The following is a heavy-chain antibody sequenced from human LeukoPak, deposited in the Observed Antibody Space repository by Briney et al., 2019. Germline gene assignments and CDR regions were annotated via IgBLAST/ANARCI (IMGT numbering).Heavy chain of an antibody. J-gene: IGHJ4*02. Sequence: GSLGLSCAASGFTFRSYSMNWVRQAPGKGLEWVSSINSRGNDKYYAESVKGRFTISRDNAKNSLYLQMNNLRVEDTAVYYCAREGSIVPHQDLDCWGQGSLVTVSS. CDR2: INSRGNDK. CDR3: AREGSIVPHQDLDC. D-gene: IGHD2-21*01. CDR1: GFTFRSYS. V-gene: IGHV3-21*01.